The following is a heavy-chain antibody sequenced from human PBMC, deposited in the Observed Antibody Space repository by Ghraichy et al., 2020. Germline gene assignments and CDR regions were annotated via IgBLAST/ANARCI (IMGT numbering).Heavy chain of an antibody. V-gene: IGHV4-4*07. CDR2: IYTSGST. CDR1: GGSISSYY. D-gene: IGHD6-19*01. CDR3: ARDARGVSCWYHAFDI. Sequence: SETLSLTCTVSGGSISSYYWSWIRQPAGKGLEWIGRIYTSGSTNYNPSLKSRVTMSVDTSKNQFSLKLSSVTAADTAVYYCARDARGVSCWYHAFDIWGQGTMVTVSS. J-gene: IGHJ3*02.